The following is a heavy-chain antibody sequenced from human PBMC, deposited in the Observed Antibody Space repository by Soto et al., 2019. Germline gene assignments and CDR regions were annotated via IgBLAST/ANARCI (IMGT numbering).Heavy chain of an antibody. CDR3: AKGDDYYDSSGYYYPY. Sequence: SXGSLMLSFAASGLTFSSYAMSLVRQAPRKGLEWVSAISGSGGSTYYADSVKGRFTISRDNSKNTLYLQMNSLRAEDTAVYYCAKGDDYYDSSGYYYPYWGQGTLVTVYS. J-gene: IGHJ4*02. V-gene: IGHV3-23*01. D-gene: IGHD3-22*01. CDR2: ISGSGGST. CDR1: GLTFSSYA.